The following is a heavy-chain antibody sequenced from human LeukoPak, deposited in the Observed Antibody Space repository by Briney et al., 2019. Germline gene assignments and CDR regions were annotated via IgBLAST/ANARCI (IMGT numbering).Heavy chain of an antibody. J-gene: IGHJ5*02. CDR3: ARVNYDFWSGYLGRFDP. V-gene: IGHV4-34*01. CDR2: INHSGST. Sequence: PSETLSLTCAVYGGSFSGYYWSWIRQPPGKGLEWIGEINHSGSTNYNPSLKSRVTISVDTSKNQFSLKLSSVTAADTAVYYCARVNYDFWSGYLGRFDPWGQGTLVTVSS. D-gene: IGHD3-3*01. CDR1: GGSFSGYY.